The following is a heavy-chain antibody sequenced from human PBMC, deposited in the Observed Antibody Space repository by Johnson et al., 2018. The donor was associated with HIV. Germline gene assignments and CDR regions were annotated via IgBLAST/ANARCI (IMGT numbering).Heavy chain of an antibody. CDR3: VKPPREVTVVDALDT. CDR1: GFTFSSYA. CDR2: ISFYGSNK. Sequence: QVQLVESGGGVVQPGRSLRLSCAASGFTFSSYAMHWVRQAPGKGLEWAAVISFYGSNKYFADSVKGRFTISRDNSKNTLYLQMNSLRPEDTALYSCVKPPREVTVVDALDTGVQGTMVTVSS. D-gene: IGHD4-23*01. J-gene: IGHJ3*02. V-gene: IGHV3-30*04.